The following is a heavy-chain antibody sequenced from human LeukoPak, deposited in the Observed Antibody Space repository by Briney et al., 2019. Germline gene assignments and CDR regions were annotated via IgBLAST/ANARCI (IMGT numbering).Heavy chain of an antibody. J-gene: IGHJ4*02. CDR3: AKGSDSSGFYLDS. V-gene: IGHV3-30*02. CDR2: MRNDGSTQ. CDR1: GFTFRSYA. D-gene: IGHD3-22*01. Sequence: GGSLRLSCAASGFTFRSYAMHWVRQAPGKGLEWVAYMRNDGSTQYYAEPVKGRFTISRDNSRNTLYLAMNSLRAEDSAVYHCAKGSDSSGFYLDSWGQGTLVTVSS.